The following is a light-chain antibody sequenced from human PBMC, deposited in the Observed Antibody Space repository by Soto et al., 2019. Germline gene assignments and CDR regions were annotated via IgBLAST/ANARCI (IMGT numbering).Light chain of an antibody. CDR3: LQDYNYPRT. V-gene: IGKV1-6*01. CDR1: QDIRTA. Sequence: LQMTQSPSSLSASVGDRVTVTCRASQDIRTALGWYQQKRGKAPKLLIYGATTLQSGGPSSFSGSGSGTDFTLTITGLQPEDFATDEGLQDYNYPRTFGQGTKVEV. CDR2: GAT. J-gene: IGKJ1*01.